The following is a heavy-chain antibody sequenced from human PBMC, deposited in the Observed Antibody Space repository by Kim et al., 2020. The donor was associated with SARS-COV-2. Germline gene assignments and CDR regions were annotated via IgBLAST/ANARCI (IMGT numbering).Heavy chain of an antibody. V-gene: IGHV3-7*01. CDR1: GFTFSSYW. J-gene: IGHJ6*02. Sequence: GGSLRLSCAASGFTFSSYWMSWVRQAPGKGLEWVANIKQDGSEKYYVDSVKGRFTISRDNAKNSLYLQMNSLRAEDTAVYYCARGLYSSGWYSIYYYGMDVWGQGTTVTVSS. CDR3: ARGLYSSGWYSIYYYGMDV. CDR2: IKQDGSEK. D-gene: IGHD6-19*01.